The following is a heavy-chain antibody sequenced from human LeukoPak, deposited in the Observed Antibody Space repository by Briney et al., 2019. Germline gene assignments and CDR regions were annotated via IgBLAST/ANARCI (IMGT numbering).Heavy chain of an antibody. J-gene: IGHJ4*02. Sequence: SETLSLPCTVSGGPISSSSYYWGWIRQPPGKGLEWIGSIYYSGSTYNNPSLKRRVTISVDTSKNQLSLKLSSVTAADTAVYYCARHPSIYYDSSGYYDYWGQGTLVTVSS. D-gene: IGHD3-22*01. CDR3: ARHPSIYYDSSGYYDY. CDR2: IYYSGST. CDR1: GGPISSSSYY. V-gene: IGHV4-39*01.